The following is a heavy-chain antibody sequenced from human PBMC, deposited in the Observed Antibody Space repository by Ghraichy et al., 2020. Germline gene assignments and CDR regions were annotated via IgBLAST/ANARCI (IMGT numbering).Heavy chain of an antibody. V-gene: IGHV3-30*18. CDR2: ISYDGSNK. Sequence: SLRLSCAGSGFTFRSYGMHWVRQAPGKGLEWVAVISYDGSNKYYADSVKGRFTISRDNSKNTLYLLVNSLRGDDTAVYYCAKDLSGGYNYGYFDHWGQGTLVTVSS. J-gene: IGHJ4*02. D-gene: IGHD5-24*01. CDR3: AKDLSGGYNYGYFDH. CDR1: GFTFRSYG.